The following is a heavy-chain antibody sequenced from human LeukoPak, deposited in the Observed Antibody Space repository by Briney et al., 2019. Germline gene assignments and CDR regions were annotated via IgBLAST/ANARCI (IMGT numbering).Heavy chain of an antibody. D-gene: IGHD6-19*01. V-gene: IGHV4-4*08. CDR3: ASGAGWLIDY. CDR1: GGHIDSVY. J-gene: IGHJ4*02. Sequence: SETLSLTCSVSGGHIDSVYWNWIRQPPGKGLEWIGYIDNSGSTKYNPSLQSRITMSRVTSKKQFSLKLTSVTAADTAMYYCASGAGWLIDYWGQGTLVSVSS. CDR2: IDNSGST.